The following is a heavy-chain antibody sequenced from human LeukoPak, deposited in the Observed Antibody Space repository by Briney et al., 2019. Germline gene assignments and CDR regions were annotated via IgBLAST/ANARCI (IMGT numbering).Heavy chain of an antibody. Sequence: ASVKVSCKASGYAFSNFDINWVRQATGQGLEWMGWMNPNSGHIGYAQKFQGRVTITRNTSISTAYMELSSLRSEDTAVYYCARVGSPTYYYGSGSYPHLDVWGKGTTVTVSS. CDR3: ARVGSPTYYYGSGSYPHLDV. V-gene: IGHV1-8*01. D-gene: IGHD3-10*01. J-gene: IGHJ6*04. CDR2: MNPNSGHI. CDR1: GYAFSNFD.